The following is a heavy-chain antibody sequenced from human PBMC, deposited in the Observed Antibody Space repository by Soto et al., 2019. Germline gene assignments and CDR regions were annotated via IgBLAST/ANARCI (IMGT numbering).Heavy chain of an antibody. Sequence: QVQLVQSGAEVKKPGASVKISCKASVYTFTSSDINWVRQATGQGLEWLGWMNPNSGNTGYAQKFQGRITLNRSTSINTAYLELSSLSSDDPAVYYCARRASPWGQGTLVTVSS. CDR1: VYTFTSSD. V-gene: IGHV1-8*01. CDR2: MNPNSGNT. J-gene: IGHJ5*02. CDR3: ARRASP.